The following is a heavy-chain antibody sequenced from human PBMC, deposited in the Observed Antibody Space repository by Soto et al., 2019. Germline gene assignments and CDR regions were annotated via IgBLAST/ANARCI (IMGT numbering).Heavy chain of an antibody. CDR3: ARGGGYGWDLGGYYYGMDV. CDR1: GGSISSGGYS. CDR2: IYHSGST. V-gene: IGHV4-30-2*01. J-gene: IGHJ6*02. D-gene: IGHD2-15*01. Sequence: SETLSLTCAVSGGSISSGGYSWSWIRQPPGKGLEWIGYIYHSGSTYYNPSLKSRVTISVDRSKNQFSLKLSSVTAADTAVYYCARGGGYGWDLGGYYYGMDVWGQGTTVTVSS.